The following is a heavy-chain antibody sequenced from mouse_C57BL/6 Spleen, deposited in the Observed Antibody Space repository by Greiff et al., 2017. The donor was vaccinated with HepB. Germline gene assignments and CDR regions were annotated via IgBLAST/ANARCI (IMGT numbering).Heavy chain of an antibody. Sequence: EVQRVESGEGLVKPGGSLKLSCAASGFTFSSYAMSWVRQTPEKRLEWVAYISSGGDYIYYADTVKGRFTISRDNARNTLYLQMSSLKSEDTAMYYCTRDPYYGSGFAYWGQGTLVTVSA. CDR3: TRDPYYGSGFAY. V-gene: IGHV5-9-1*02. CDR2: ISSGGDYI. J-gene: IGHJ3*01. CDR1: GFTFSSYA. D-gene: IGHD1-1*01.